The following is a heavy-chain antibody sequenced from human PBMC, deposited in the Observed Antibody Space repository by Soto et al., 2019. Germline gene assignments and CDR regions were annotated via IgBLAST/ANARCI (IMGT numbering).Heavy chain of an antibody. J-gene: IGHJ4*02. D-gene: IGHD3-16*02. Sequence: SETLSLTCTVSGGSISSSSYYWGWIRQPPGKGLEWIGSIYYSGNTYYNPSLKSRVTISVDTSKNQFSLNLRSVTAADTAVYYCARGQYRRDYWGQGTLVTVS. CDR3: ARGQYRRDY. CDR1: GGSISSSSYY. CDR2: IYYSGNT. V-gene: IGHV4-39*01.